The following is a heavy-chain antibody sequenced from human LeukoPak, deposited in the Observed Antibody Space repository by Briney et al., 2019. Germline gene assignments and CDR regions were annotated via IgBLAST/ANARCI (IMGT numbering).Heavy chain of an antibody. V-gene: IGHV3-7*01. CDR3: AREGATTHFDY. Sequence: GGSLRLSCAASGFTFSSYWMSWVRQAPGKGLECVGNIKQDGSDKYYVDSVKGRFTISRDNAKNSLYLQVNSLRAEDTAVYYCAREGATTHFDYWGQGTLVTVSS. D-gene: IGHD1-26*01. CDR1: GFTFSSYW. CDR2: IKQDGSDK. J-gene: IGHJ4*02.